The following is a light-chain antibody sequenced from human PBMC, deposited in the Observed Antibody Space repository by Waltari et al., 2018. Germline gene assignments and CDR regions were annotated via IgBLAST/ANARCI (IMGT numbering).Light chain of an antibody. V-gene: IGLV8-61*01. J-gene: IGLJ2*01. CDR2: STN. CDR1: SCSVSTSNY. CDR3: TLYMGSGISV. Sequence: TVVTQEPSLSVSPGGAVTLTCGLSSCSVSTSNYPSWYQQTPGQAPRMLIYSTNTRPSGVPDRFSGSILGNKAALTISGAQADDESDYYCTLYMGSGISVFGGGTRLTVL.